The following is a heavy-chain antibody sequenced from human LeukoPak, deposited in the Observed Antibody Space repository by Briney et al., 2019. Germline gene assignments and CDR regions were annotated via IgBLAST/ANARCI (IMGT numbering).Heavy chain of an antibody. J-gene: IGHJ4*02. D-gene: IGHD3-10*01. Sequence: GGSLRLSCAASGFNFRKHWMSWVRQSIGKGLEWVANIKRDGSEKYYVDSMKGRFTISRDNAKNSLYLQMNSLRAEDTAVYYCARDGAYGSGSPDYWGQGTLVTVSS. CDR3: ARDGAYGSGSPDY. CDR1: GFNFRKHW. V-gene: IGHV3-7*01. CDR2: IKRDGSEK.